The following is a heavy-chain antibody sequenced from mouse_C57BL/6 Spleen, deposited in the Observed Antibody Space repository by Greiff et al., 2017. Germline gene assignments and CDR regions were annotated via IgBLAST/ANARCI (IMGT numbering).Heavy chain of an antibody. CDR3: AREEDGYYVDY. Sequence: QVQLQQPGAELVKPGASVKLSCKASGYTFTSYWMHWVKQRPGQGLEWIGMIHPNSGSTNYNEKFKSKATLTVDKSSSTAYMQLSSLTSEDSAVYYCAREEDGYYVDYWGQGTTLTVSS. CDR2: IHPNSGST. J-gene: IGHJ2*01. CDR1: GYTFTSYW. D-gene: IGHD2-3*01. V-gene: IGHV1-64*01.